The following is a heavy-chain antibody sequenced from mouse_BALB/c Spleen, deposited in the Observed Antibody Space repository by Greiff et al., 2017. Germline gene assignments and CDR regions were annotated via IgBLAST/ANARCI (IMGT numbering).Heavy chain of an antibody. CDR2: ISSGSSTI. CDR3: ARSGKDY. J-gene: IGHJ4*01. D-gene: IGHD3-1*01. CDR1: GFTFSSFG. V-gene: IGHV5-17*02. Sequence: EVKLVESGGGLVQPGGSRKLSCAASGFTFSSFGMHWVRQAPEKGLVWVAYISSGSSTIYYADTVKGRFTISRDNPKNTLFLQMTSLRSEDTAMYYCARSGKDYWGQGTSVTVSS.